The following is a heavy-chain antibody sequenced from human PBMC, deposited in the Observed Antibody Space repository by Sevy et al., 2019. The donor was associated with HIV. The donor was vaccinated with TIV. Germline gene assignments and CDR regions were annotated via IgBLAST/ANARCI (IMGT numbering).Heavy chain of an antibody. D-gene: IGHD4-17*01. J-gene: IGHJ3*02. Sequence: GGSLRLSCAASGFTFSSYSMNWVRQAPGKGLEWVSSISSSSSYIYYADSVKGRFTISRDNAKNSLYLQMNSLRAEDTAVYYCARTPPTVVTLGYDAFDIWGQRTMVTVSS. CDR3: ARTPPTVVTLGYDAFDI. CDR1: GFTFSSYS. V-gene: IGHV3-21*01. CDR2: ISSSSSYI.